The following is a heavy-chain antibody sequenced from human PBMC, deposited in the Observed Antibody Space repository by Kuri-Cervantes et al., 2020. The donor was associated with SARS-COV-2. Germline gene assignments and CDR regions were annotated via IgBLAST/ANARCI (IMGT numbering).Heavy chain of an antibody. CDR2: ISYDGSNK. V-gene: IGHV3-30*18. CDR1: GFTFSSYG. D-gene: IGHD6-19*01. Sequence: GESLKISCAASGFTFSSYGMHWVRQAPGKGLEWVAVISYDGSNKYYADSVKGRFTISRDNSKNTLYLQMNSLRAEDTAVYYCAKPVAGAYHYYYYGMDVWGQGITVTVSS. CDR3: AKPVAGAYHYYYYGMDV. J-gene: IGHJ6*02.